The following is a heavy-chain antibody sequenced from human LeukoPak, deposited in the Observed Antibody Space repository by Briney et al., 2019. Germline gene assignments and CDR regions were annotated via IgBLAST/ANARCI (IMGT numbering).Heavy chain of an antibody. CDR3: AEWGDAFDI. CDR1: GFTFSNYW. CDR2: ISSDGSST. Sequence: GGSLRLSCAASGFTFSNYWMHGVRQAPGKGGGWVSRISSDGSSTNYVDSVKGRFTISRDNAKNTLYLQMNSLRAEDTAVYYCAEWGDAFDIWGQGTMVSVSS. J-gene: IGHJ3*02. D-gene: IGHD1-26*01. V-gene: IGHV3-74*01.